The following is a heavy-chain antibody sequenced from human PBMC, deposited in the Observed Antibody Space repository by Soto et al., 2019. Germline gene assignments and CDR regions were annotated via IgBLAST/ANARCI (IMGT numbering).Heavy chain of an antibody. CDR2: INPNSGNT. CDR1: GYFFTNYD. V-gene: IGHV1-8*01. CDR3: AAEDFSKSYRDY. D-gene: IGHD1-26*01. Sequence: ASVKVSCKASGYFFTNYDINWVRQATGQGLEYLGWINPNSGNTGYVQKFKGRVTMTRNTSINTAYMELSSLRSEDTAVYYCAAEDFSKSYRDYWGQGTLVTVSS. J-gene: IGHJ4*02.